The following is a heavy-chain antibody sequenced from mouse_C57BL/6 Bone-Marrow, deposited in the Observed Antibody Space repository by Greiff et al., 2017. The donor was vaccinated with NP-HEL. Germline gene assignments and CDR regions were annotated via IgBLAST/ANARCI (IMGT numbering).Heavy chain of an antibody. CDR3: AIPYYSNWD. CDR1: GYAFSSSW. CDR2: IYPGDGDT. J-gene: IGHJ3*01. D-gene: IGHD2-5*01. Sequence: VQLQQSGPELVKPGASVKISCKASGYAFSSSWMNWVKQRPGKGLEWIGRIYPGDGDTNYNGKFKGKATLTADKSSSTAYMQLSSLTSEDSAVYFCAIPYYSNWDWGQGTLVTVSA. V-gene: IGHV1-82*01.